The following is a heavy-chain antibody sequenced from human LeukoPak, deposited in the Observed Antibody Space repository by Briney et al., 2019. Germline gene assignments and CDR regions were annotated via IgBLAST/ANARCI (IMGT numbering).Heavy chain of an antibody. CDR1: GFTFSSYS. CDR2: INHSGST. J-gene: IGHJ4*02. V-gene: IGHV4-34*01. CDR3: ARGLLWFGNYFDY. D-gene: IGHD3-10*01. Sequence: PGGSLRLSCAASGFTFSSYSMNWVRQAPGKGLEWIGEINHSGSTNYNPSLKSRVTISVDTSKNQFSLKLSSVTAADTAVYYCARGLLWFGNYFDYWGQGTLVTVSS.